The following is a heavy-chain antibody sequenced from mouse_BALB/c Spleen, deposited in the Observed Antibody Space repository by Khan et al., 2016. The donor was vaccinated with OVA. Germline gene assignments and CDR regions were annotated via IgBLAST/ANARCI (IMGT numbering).Heavy chain of an antibody. D-gene: IGHD2-5*01. CDR3: ARSRSNYLLDC. CDR2: INTYTGEP. CDR1: GYTFTNYG. Sequence: QIQLVQSGPELKKPGETVKISCKASGYTFTNYGLNWMKQAPGKGLKWMGWINTYTGEPIYADDFRERFVFSLETSASTAYLQINNLKNDDIATYFCARSRSNYLLDCWGQGSTLTVSS. J-gene: IGHJ2*01. V-gene: IGHV9-1*02.